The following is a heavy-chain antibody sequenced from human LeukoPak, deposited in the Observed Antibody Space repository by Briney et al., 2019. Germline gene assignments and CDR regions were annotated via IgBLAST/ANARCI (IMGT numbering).Heavy chain of an antibody. D-gene: IGHD2-2*01. J-gene: IGHJ4*02. Sequence: GGSLRLSCAASEFSVGSNYMTWVRQAPGKGLEWVSLIYSGGSTYYADSVKGRFTISRDNSKNTLYLQMNSLRAEDTAVYYCAKAGPLYCSSTSCPTDWVDYWGQGTLVTVSS. CDR3: AKAGPLYCSSTSCPTDWVDY. V-gene: IGHV3-66*01. CDR2: IYSGGST. CDR1: EFSVGSNY.